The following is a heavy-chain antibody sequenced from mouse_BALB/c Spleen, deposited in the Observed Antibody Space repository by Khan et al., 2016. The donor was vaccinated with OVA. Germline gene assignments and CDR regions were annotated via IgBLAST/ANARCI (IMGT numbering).Heavy chain of an antibody. Sequence: QMQLEESGPGLVAPSQSLSITCTVSGFSLTSHGVHWVRQPPGKGLEWLGVIWAGGSTNYNSALTSRLSISKDSSKSQVFLKMNSLQTDDTAMYYGARNREPDYFDYWGQGTTLTVSS. CDR2: IWAGGST. V-gene: IGHV2-9*02. CDR3: ARNREPDYFDY. CDR1: GFSLTSHG. J-gene: IGHJ2*01.